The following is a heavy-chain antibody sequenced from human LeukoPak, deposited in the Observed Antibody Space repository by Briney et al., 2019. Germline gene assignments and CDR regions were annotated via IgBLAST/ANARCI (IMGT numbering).Heavy chain of an antibody. CDR1: GDSIISDDYY. Sequence: SETLSLTCTVSGDSIISDDYYWSWIRQPPGKGLEYIGCVYYSESTFYNPSLRSRATISADTSKNQFSLRLSSVTAADTAVYYCAREAGYRRFDYWGQGALVIVSS. J-gene: IGHJ4*02. V-gene: IGHV4-30-4*01. CDR2: VYYSEST. CDR3: AREAGYRRFDY. D-gene: IGHD5-24*01.